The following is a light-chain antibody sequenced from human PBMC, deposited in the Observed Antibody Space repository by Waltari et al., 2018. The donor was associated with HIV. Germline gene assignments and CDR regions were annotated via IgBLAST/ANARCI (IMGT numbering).Light chain of an antibody. CDR3: SSYASSSTPYV. CDR2: EVS. CDR1: SSDVGGYNY. V-gene: IGLV2-14*01. J-gene: IGLJ1*01. Sequence: QSALTQPASVSGSPGQSITISCTGTSSDVGGYNYVSWYQQHPGKAPKLMIYEVSNLPSGVSNRFSGSKSGNTASLTLSGLQAEDEADYYCSSYASSSTPYVFGTGTKVTVL.